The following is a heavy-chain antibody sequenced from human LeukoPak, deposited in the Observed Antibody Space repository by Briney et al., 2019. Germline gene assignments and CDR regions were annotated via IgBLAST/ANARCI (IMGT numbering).Heavy chain of an antibody. Sequence: ASVKVSCKASGYTFTSYYMHWVRQAPGQGLEWMGWISAYNGNTNYAQKLQGRVTMTTDTSTSTAYMELRSLRSDDTAVYYCARDHPTRYNWFDPWGQGTLVTVSS. CDR1: GYTFTSYY. J-gene: IGHJ5*02. CDR3: ARDHPTRYNWFDP. V-gene: IGHV1-18*04. CDR2: ISAYNGNT.